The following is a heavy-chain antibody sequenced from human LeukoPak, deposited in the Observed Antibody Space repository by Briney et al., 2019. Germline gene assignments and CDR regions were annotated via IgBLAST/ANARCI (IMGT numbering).Heavy chain of an antibody. J-gene: IGHJ5*01. V-gene: IGHV3-33*06. CDR3: AKDAQRGFDYSNSLES. CDR2: IWSDGTNQ. Sequence: GGSLRLSCAVAGFTFSHYCMHWVRQAPGKGLEWVAVIWSDGTNQYYADSVKGRFTISRDDSGNTVYLQMNSLRPEDTGVYYCAKDAQRGFDYSNSLESWGQGTPVTVST. D-gene: IGHD4-11*01. CDR1: GFTFSHYC.